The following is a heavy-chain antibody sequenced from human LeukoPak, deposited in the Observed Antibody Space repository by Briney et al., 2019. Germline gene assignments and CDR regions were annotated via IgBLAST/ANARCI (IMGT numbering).Heavy chain of an antibody. CDR3: ARDTVGGAFDI. V-gene: IGHV4-59*01. CDR2: MFYSGSA. J-gene: IGHJ3*02. Sequence: SETLSLTCTVSGGSISHYDWSWIRQPPGKGLQWIGYMFYSGSANYNPSLKSRVTISVDTSKNQFSLKLSSVTAADTAVYYCARDTVGGAFDIWGQGTMVTVSS. CDR1: GGSISHYD.